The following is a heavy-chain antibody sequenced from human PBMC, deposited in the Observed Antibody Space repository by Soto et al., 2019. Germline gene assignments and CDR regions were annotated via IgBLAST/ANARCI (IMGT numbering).Heavy chain of an antibody. Sequence: SETLSLTCAVYGGSFSGYYWSWIRQPPGKGLEWIGEINHSGSTNYNPSLKSRVTISVDTSKNQFSLKLSSVTAADTAVYYCARDLIAVAGPFDYWGQGTLVTVSS. CDR3: ARDLIAVAGPFDY. CDR2: INHSGST. V-gene: IGHV4-34*01. J-gene: IGHJ4*02. CDR1: GGSFSGYY. D-gene: IGHD6-19*01.